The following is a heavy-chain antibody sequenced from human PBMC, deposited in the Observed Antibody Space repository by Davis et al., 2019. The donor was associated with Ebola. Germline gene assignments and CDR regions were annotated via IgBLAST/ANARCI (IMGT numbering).Heavy chain of an antibody. CDR2: ISGSGGST. CDR3: AKALDIVVVPAAIGDY. CDR1: GFTFSSYA. D-gene: IGHD2-2*01. Sequence: GESLKISCAASGFTFSSYAMSWVRQAPGKGLEWVSAISGSGGSTYYADSVKGRFTISRDNSKNTLYLQMNSLRAEDTAVYYCAKALDIVVVPAAIGDYWGQGTLVTVSS. J-gene: IGHJ4*02. V-gene: IGHV3-23*01.